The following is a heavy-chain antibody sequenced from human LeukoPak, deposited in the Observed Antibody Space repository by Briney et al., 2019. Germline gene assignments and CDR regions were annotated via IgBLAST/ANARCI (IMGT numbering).Heavy chain of an antibody. CDR1: GGSISSSSYY. V-gene: IGHV4-39*01. D-gene: IGHD2-2*01. J-gene: IGHJ5*02. CDR3: SRQGVVGPACKGPFFRFLGWLPGYLFDP. Sequence: PSETLSLTCTVSGGSISSSSYYWGWIRQPPGKGLEWIGSIYYSGSTYYNPSLKSRVTISVDTSKNQFSLKLSSVTAADTAVYYLSRQGVVGPACKGPFFRFLGWLPGYLFDPLGQGTLVTVSS. CDR2: IYYSGST.